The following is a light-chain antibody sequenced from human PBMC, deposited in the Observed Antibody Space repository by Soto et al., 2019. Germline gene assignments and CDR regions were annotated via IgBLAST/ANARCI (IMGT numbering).Light chain of an antibody. V-gene: IGKV3D-15*01. CDR1: QSVSDN. CDR2: GAS. Sequence: EIVMTQPPATLSVSPGERATLSCRASQSVSDNLAWYQQKPGQAPRLLIYGASTRATGIPARFSGSGSGTEFTLTISSLQSEDFAVYYCQQYNNWPLTFGGGTKVDIK. J-gene: IGKJ4*01. CDR3: QQYNNWPLT.